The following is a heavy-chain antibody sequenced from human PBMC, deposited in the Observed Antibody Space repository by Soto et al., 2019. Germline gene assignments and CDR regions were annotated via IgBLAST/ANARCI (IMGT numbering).Heavy chain of an antibody. V-gene: IGHV4-34*01. J-gene: IGHJ4*02. CDR3: ARDTMVRGVIMRGSYYFDY. CDR1: GGSFSGYY. Sequence: PSETLSLTCAVYGGSFSGYYWSWIRQPPGKGLEWIGEINHSGSTNYNPSLKSRVTISVDTSKNQFSLKLSSVTAADTAVYYCARDTMVRGVIMRGSYYFDYWGQGTLVTVSS. D-gene: IGHD3-10*01. CDR2: INHSGST.